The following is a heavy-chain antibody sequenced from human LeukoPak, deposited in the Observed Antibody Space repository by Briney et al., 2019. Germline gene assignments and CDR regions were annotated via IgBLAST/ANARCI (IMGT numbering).Heavy chain of an antibody. D-gene: IGHD1-26*01. J-gene: IGHJ3*02. CDR1: GFTFSSFG. Sequence: GGSLRLSCAASGFTFSSFGMHWVRQAPGKGLVWVSRINSDGSSTSYADSVKGRFTISRDNAKNTLYLQMNSLRAEDTAVYYCARDAVKWEPDAFDIWGQGTMVTVSS. V-gene: IGHV3-74*01. CDR2: INSDGSST. CDR3: ARDAVKWEPDAFDI.